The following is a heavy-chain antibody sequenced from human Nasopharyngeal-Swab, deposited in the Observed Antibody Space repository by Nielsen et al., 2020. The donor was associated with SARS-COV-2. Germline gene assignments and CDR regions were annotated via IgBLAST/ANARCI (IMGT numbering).Heavy chain of an antibody. CDR1: GFTFSDYY. J-gene: IGHJ4*02. D-gene: IGHD3-22*01. CDR3: ASSYYDSSGYHPDY. Sequence: GESLKISCAASGFTFSDYYMSWIRQAPGKGLEWVSYISSSGSTIYYADSVKGRFTISRDNAKNSLYLQMNSLRAEDTAVYYCASSYYDSSGYHPDYWGQGTLVTVSS. V-gene: IGHV3-11*01. CDR2: ISSSGSTI.